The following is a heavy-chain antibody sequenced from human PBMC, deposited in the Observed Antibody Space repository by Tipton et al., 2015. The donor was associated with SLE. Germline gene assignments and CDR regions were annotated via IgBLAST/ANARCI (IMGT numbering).Heavy chain of an antibody. CDR3: AGLPSRAFDL. Sequence: TLSLTCTVSGDSISSNNYFWGWIRQPPGKGLEWIGSVSSSGNTWYSPSLKSRVTMSLDTSKNDFSLRLTSVTAADTAVYYCAGLPSRAFDLWGQGAMVTVSS. CDR2: VSSSGNT. V-gene: IGHV4-39*02. J-gene: IGHJ3*01. CDR1: GDSISSNNYF.